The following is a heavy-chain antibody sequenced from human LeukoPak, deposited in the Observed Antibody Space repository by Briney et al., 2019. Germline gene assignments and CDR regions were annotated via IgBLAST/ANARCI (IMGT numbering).Heavy chain of an antibody. Sequence: ASVKVSCKASGHTFTTYDINWVRQATGQGLEWMGWMNPNSGNTGYAQKFQGRVTITRNTSIGTAYMELSSLRSEDTAVYYCARGARSKDYTDYDGSRLDYWGQGTLVNVSS. CDR1: GHTFTTYD. V-gene: IGHV1-8*03. CDR2: MNPNSGNT. CDR3: ARGARSKDYTDYDGSRLDY. J-gene: IGHJ4*02. D-gene: IGHD5-12*01.